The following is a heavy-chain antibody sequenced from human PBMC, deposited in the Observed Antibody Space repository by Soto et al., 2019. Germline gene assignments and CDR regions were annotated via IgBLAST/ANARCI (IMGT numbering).Heavy chain of an antibody. Sequence: GGSLRLSCAASGFTFSSYSMNWVRQAPGKGLEWVSSISSSSSYIYYADSVKGRFTISRDNAKNSLYLQMNSLRAEDTAVYYCAREGTAGVLFDYWGQGTLVTVSS. J-gene: IGHJ4*02. CDR2: ISSSSSYI. D-gene: IGHD1-1*01. V-gene: IGHV3-21*01. CDR1: GFTFSSYS. CDR3: AREGTAGVLFDY.